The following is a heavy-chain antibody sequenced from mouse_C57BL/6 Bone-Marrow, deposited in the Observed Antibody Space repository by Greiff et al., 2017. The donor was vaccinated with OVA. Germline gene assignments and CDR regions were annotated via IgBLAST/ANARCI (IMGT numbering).Heavy chain of an antibody. CDR2: IDPANGNT. CDR3: ANYYGSKGAMDY. V-gene: IGHV14-3*01. CDR1: GYTFTSYW. J-gene: IGHJ4*01. Sequence: VQLQQPGAELVRPGTSVKLSCKASGYTFTSYWMHWVKQRPEQGLEWIGRIDPANGNTKYAPKFQGKATITADTSSNTAYLQLSSLTSEDTAIYYCANYYGSKGAMDYWGQGTSVTVSS. D-gene: IGHD1-1*01.